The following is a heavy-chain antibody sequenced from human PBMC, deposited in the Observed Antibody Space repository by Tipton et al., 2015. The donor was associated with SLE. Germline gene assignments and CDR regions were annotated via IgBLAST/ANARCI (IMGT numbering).Heavy chain of an antibody. D-gene: IGHD4/OR15-4a*01. CDR1: GGSLSSYY. Sequence: GLVKPSETLSLTCTVSGGSLSSYYWSWIRQSPGKGLEWIGETTHSGKTNYNPSLKSRVTISADTSKNQFSLKLTSVTVADTAVYYCTRGGRGDGANPFDPWGQGTLVTVSS. CDR2: TTHSGKT. V-gene: IGHV4-34*01. J-gene: IGHJ5*02. CDR3: TRGGRGDGANPFDP.